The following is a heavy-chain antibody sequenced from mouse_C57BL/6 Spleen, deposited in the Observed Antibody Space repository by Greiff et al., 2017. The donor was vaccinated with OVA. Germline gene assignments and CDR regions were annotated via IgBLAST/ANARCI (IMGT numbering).Heavy chain of an antibody. CDR3: ASGLLGAMDY. D-gene: IGHD2-3*01. CDR1: GYSITSGYY. CDR2: ISYDGSN. V-gene: IGHV3-6*01. Sequence: EVKLQESGPGLVKPSQSLSLTCSVTGYSITSGYYWNWIRQFPGNKLEWMGYISYDGSNNYNPSLKNRISITRDTSKNRFFLKLNSVTTEDTATYYCASGLLGAMDYWGQGTSVTVSS. J-gene: IGHJ4*01.